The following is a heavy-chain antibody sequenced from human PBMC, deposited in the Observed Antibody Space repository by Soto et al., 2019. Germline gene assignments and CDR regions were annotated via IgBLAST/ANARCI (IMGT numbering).Heavy chain of an antibody. CDR2: ISWNSGSI. Sequence: EVQLVESGGGLVQPGRSLRLSCAASGFTFDDDAMHWVRQAPGKGLEWVAGISWNSGSIGYADSVKGRFTISRDNAQNSLYLQMNSLGAEDTALYYCAKDGSRELLLSTWFDPWGQGTLVTVSS. CDR1: GFTFDDDA. J-gene: IGHJ5*02. D-gene: IGHD3-3*01. V-gene: IGHV3-9*01. CDR3: AKDGSRELLLSTWFDP.